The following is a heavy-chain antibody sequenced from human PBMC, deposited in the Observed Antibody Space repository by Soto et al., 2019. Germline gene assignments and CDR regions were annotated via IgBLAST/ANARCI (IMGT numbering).Heavy chain of an antibody. V-gene: IGHV3-15*07. Sequence: PGGSLRLSCAASGFTFSNAWMNWVRQAPGKGLEWVGRIKSKTDGGTTDYAAPVKGRFTISRDDSKNTLYLQMNSLKTEDTAVYYCTTDQGPVGRDYYDSSGYAQAYWGQGTLVTVSS. D-gene: IGHD3-22*01. CDR1: GFTFSNAW. CDR2: IKSKTDGGTT. CDR3: TTDQGPVGRDYYDSSGYAQAY. J-gene: IGHJ4*02.